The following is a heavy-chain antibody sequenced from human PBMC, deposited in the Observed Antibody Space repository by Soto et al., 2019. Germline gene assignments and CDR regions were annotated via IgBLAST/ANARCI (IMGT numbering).Heavy chain of an antibody. D-gene: IGHD6-13*01. Sequence: SLRLSCAASGFTFSSYPMHWVRQAPGKGLEWVAVISNDGRDKYHADSVKGRFTISRDNSKNMVYLQMNSLRAEDTAVYYCARDLDIAAAGSYLDYWGKGTLVTVSS. CDR1: GFTFSSYP. CDR2: ISNDGRDK. V-gene: IGHV3-30*04. J-gene: IGHJ4*02. CDR3: ARDLDIAAAGSYLDY.